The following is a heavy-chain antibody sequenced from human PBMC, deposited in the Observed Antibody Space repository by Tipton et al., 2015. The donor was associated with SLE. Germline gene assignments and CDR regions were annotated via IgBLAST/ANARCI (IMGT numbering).Heavy chain of an antibody. CDR1: GASVSTYY. CDR2: LYYSGSI. CDR3: ARGPTSYGDAGSDAFDI. Sequence: TLSLTCTVSGASVSTYYWSWIRQPPGKGLEWIGYLYYSGSINYNPSLKSRVTISIDTSNNHFSLHLTSVTAADTAVYYCARGPTSYGDAGSDAFDIWGQGTRVTVSS. D-gene: IGHD4-17*01. J-gene: IGHJ3*02. V-gene: IGHV4-59*02.